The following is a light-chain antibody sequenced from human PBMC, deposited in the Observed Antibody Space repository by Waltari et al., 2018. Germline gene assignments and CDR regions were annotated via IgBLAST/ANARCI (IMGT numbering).Light chain of an antibody. J-gene: IGLJ2*01. CDR3: ASYTSGSTHVA. CDR1: SSDIGAYHY. V-gene: IGLV2-14*01. CDR2: DFS. Sequence: QSALTQPASVSGSPGQSITISCTGTSSDIGAYHYVSWYQQFPGKAPKLIIYDFSKRPSGVSNRCSGSKSGDSASLTISGLQVDDEAHYHCASYTSGSTHVAFGGGTQVTVL.